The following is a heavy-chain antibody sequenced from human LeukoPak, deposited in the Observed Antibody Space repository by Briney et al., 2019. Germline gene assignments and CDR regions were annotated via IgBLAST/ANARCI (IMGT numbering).Heavy chain of an antibody. V-gene: IGHV4-34*01. Sequence: SETLSLTCAVYGGSFSGYYWSWIRQPPGKGLEWIGEINHSGSTNYNPSLKSRVTISVDTSKNQFSLKLSSVTAADTAVYYCARRTKYYDILTGYHRGGSFDYWGQGTLVTVSS. D-gene: IGHD3-9*01. CDR1: GGSFSGYY. CDR3: ARRTKYYDILTGYHRGGSFDY. J-gene: IGHJ4*02. CDR2: INHSGST.